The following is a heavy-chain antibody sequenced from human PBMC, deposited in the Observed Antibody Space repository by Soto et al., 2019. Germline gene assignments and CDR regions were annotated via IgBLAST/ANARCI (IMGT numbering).Heavy chain of an antibody. CDR2: ISWNSGSV. CDR1: GFTFDDYA. V-gene: IGHV3-9*01. J-gene: IGHJ4*02. CDR3: AKGTYYGSGSYYIVY. D-gene: IGHD3-10*01. Sequence: SLRLSCAASGFTFDDYAMHWVRQAPGKGLEWVSGISWNSGSVGYVDSVKGRFTISRDNAKNSLYLQMNGLRAEDTALYYCAKGTYYGSGSYYIVYWGQGTLVTVSS.